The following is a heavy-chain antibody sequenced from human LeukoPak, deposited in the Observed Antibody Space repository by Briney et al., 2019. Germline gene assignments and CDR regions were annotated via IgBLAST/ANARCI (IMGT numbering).Heavy chain of an antibody. D-gene: IGHD3-10*01. J-gene: IGHJ4*02. CDR1: GGTLSSYA. Sequence: GASVKVSCKASGGTLSSYAINWVRQATGQGLEWMGWMNPNSGNTGYAQKFQGRVTMTRNTSISTAYMELSSLRSEDTAVYYCARGTYGSGSYYVDYWGQGTLVTVSS. CDR2: MNPNSGNT. CDR3: ARGTYGSGSYYVDY. V-gene: IGHV1-8*02.